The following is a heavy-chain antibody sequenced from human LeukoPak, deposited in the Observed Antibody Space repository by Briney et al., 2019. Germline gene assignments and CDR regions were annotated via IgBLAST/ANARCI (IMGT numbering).Heavy chain of an antibody. CDR3: ARVPRPDDFWSGYRKGWGRGERNYFDY. V-gene: IGHV3-21*01. CDR2: ISSSSSYI. CDR1: GFTFSSYS. Sequence: PGGSLRLSCAASGFTFSSYSMNWVRQAPRKGLEWVSSISSSSSYIYYADSVKGRFTISRDNAKNSLYLQMNSLRAEDTAVYYCARVPRPDDFWSGYRKGWGRGERNYFDYWGQGTLVTVSS. D-gene: IGHD3-3*01. J-gene: IGHJ4*02.